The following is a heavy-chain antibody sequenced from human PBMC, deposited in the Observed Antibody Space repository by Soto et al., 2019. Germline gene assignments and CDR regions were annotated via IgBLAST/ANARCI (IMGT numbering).Heavy chain of an antibody. J-gene: IGHJ6*02. D-gene: IGHD3-10*01. CDR2: FDPEDGER. Sequence: QVQLVQSGAEVKKPGASVKVSCKVSGYTLTELSMHWVRQAPGKGLEWMGGFDPEDGERIYAQKFQGRVTMTEDTSTDTAYLELSSLRSEDTALYYCATVLVGSGRPFVGSYYYYSGMDVCGQGTTVTVSS. CDR1: GYTLTELS. CDR3: ATVLVGSGRPFVGSYYYYSGMDV. V-gene: IGHV1-24*01.